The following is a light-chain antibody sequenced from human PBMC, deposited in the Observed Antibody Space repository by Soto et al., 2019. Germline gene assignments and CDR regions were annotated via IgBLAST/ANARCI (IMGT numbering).Light chain of an antibody. V-gene: IGKV1-6*01. J-gene: IGKJ1*01. Sequence: AIQMTQSPSSLSSSVGDRVIITCRASQAIRNDLGWYQQKPGKAPKLLIYTASTLQSGVPSRFSGSGSGADFTLTIRSLQPEDSATYYCLHDYSYPRTFGRGTQVEIK. CDR1: QAIRND. CDR3: LHDYSYPRT. CDR2: TAS.